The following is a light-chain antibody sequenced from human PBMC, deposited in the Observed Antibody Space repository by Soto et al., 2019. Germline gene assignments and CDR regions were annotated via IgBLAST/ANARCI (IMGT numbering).Light chain of an antibody. CDR2: DAS. J-gene: IGKJ1*01. Sequence: EIRLTKSAATLSLSTGERATLSCRASQSVSSYLAWYQQKPGQAPRLLIYDASNRATGIPARFSGSGSGTDFTLTISSLEPEDFAVYYCQQRSNWPPTFAQGTKVDIK. V-gene: IGKV3-11*01. CDR1: QSVSSY. CDR3: QQRSNWPPT.